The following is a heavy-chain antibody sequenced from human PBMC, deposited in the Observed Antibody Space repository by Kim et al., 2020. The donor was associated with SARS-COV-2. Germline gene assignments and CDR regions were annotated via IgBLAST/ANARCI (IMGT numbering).Heavy chain of an antibody. Sequence: GGSLRLSCTASGFTFTNAWMGWVRQAPGKGLEWIGRILSKAGGETTDYSAPVKGRFTLSRDDSINTLYLQMNSLKTEDTGMYYCTTAWNEMTVIHHWGQGTLVTVSS. CDR2: ILSKAGGETT. D-gene: IGHD4-17*01. J-gene: IGHJ1*01. V-gene: IGHV3-15*01. CDR3: TTAWNEMTVIHH. CDR1: GFTFTNAW.